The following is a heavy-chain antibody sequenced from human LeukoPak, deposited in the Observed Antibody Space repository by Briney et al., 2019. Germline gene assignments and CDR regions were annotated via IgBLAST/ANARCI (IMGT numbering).Heavy chain of an antibody. J-gene: IGHJ5*02. CDR2: IYHSGST. V-gene: IGHV4-30-2*01. Sequence: SETLSLTCAVSGGSISSGGYSWSWIRQPPGKGLEWIGYIYHSGSTYYNPSLKSRVTISVDRSKNQFSLKLSSVTAADTAVYYCVRGYSYGSWFDPWGQGTLVTVSS. CDR3: VRGYSYGSWFDP. CDR1: GGSISSGGYS. D-gene: IGHD5-18*01.